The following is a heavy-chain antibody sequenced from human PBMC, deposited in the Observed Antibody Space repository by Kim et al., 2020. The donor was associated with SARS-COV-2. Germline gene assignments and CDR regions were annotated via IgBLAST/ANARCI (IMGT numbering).Heavy chain of an antibody. D-gene: IGHD1-26*01. CDR2: ITWNGSDL. CDR1: GFAFDDYA. CDR3: TRDRNGCGRAAGGYFYG. V-gene: IGHV3-9*01. J-gene: IGHJ6*01. Sequence: GGSLRLSCAASGFAFDDYAMHWVRQSPGKGLEWVSGITWNGSDLDYADSVRGRFIISRDNAKNSLSLEMNSLQPEDTAFYYCTRDRNGCGRAAGGYFYG.